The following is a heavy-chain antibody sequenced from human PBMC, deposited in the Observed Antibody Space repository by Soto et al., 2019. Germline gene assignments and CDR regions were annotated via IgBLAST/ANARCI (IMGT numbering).Heavy chain of an antibody. V-gene: IGHV5-51*01. CDR2: IYPGDSDT. D-gene: IGHD3-22*01. CDR1: GYSFTNYW. CDR3: ARGNPYYYDSSGYYPREYYYYGMDV. J-gene: IGHJ6*02. Sequence: RESLKISCQGSGYSFTNYWVGWVRQIPGRGLEWMGIIYPGDSDTRYSPSFQGQVTISADKSISTAYLQWSSLKASDTAMYYCARGNPYYYDSSGYYPREYYYYGMDVWGQGTTVTVSS.